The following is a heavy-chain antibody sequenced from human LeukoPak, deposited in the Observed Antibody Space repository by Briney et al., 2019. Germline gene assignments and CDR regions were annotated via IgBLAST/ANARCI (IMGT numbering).Heavy chain of an antibody. CDR2: IYYSGRT. D-gene: IGHD3-22*01. V-gene: IGHV4-39*07. CDR3: ARDNYDNSGYYFDY. J-gene: IGHJ4*02. CDR1: GGSISSTNYY. Sequence: SETLSLTCTVSGGSISSTNYYWGWIRQPPGKGLEWIGSIYYSGRTNYTPSLKSRVTISVDKSKNQLSLKLSSVTAADTAVYYCARDNYDNSGYYFDYWGQGTLVTVSS.